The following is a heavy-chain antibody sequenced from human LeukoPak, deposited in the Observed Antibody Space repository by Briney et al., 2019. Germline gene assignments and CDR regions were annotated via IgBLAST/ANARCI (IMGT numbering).Heavy chain of an antibody. J-gene: IGHJ6*03. CDR2: FDPEDGET. CDR1: GYTLTELS. Sequence: ASVKVSCKVSGYTLTELSMHWVRQAPGKGLEWMGGFDPEDGETIYAQKFQGRVTMTEDTSTDTAYMELSSLRSEDTAVYYCATASRDSYYYYYYMDVWGKGTTVTVSS. V-gene: IGHV1-24*01. D-gene: IGHD2-21*01. CDR3: ATASRDSYYYYYYMDV.